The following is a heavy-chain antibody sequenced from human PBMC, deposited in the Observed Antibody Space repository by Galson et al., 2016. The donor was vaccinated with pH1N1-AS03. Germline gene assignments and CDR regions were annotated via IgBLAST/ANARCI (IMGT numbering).Heavy chain of an antibody. CDR3: AIRVDFCDGLPYYFDY. Sequence: QSGAEVKKPGESLKISCKGSGYRFTSYWIGWVRQMPGKGLEWMGVIYPGDSGTRYSPSFQGQVTISVDKSISTAYLQWISLKASDTAMYYCAIRVDFCDGLPYYFDYVGQGTLVTVSS. V-gene: IGHV5-51*01. D-gene: IGHD3-3*01. J-gene: IGHJ4*02. CDR2: IYPGDSGT. CDR1: GYRFTSYW.